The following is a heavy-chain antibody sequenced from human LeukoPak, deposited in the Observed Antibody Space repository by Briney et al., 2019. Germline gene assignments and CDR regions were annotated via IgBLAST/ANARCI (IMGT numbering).Heavy chain of an antibody. J-gene: IGHJ6*02. CDR2: IKQDGSEE. CDR1: GFTFSSYW. Sequence: GGSLRLSCAASGFTFSSYWMSWVRQAPGKGLEWVANIKQDGSEEYYVDSVKGRFTISRDNAKNSLYLQMNSLRAEDTAVYYCARGSRYYDFWSGYYTMMTNYGMDVWGQGTTVTVSS. V-gene: IGHV3-7*01. CDR3: ARGSRYYDFWSGYYTMMTNYGMDV. D-gene: IGHD3-3*01.